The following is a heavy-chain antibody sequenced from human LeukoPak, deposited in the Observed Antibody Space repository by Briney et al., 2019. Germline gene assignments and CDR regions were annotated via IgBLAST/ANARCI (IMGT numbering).Heavy chain of an antibody. Sequence: ASVKVSCKVSGYTLTELSMHWVRQAPGKGLEWMGGFDPEDGETIYAQKSQGRVTMTEDTSTDTAYMELSSLRSEDTAVYYCASVVPAATYYFDYWGQGTLVTVSS. CDR2: FDPEDGET. J-gene: IGHJ4*02. D-gene: IGHD2-2*01. CDR1: GYTLTELS. CDR3: ASVVPAATYYFDY. V-gene: IGHV1-24*01.